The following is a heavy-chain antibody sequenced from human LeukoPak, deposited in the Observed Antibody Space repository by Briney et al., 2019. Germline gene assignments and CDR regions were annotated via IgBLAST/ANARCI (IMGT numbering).Heavy chain of an antibody. D-gene: IGHD6-13*01. Sequence: GGSLRLSCAASGFTFSSYSMNWVRQAPGKGLEWVSVIYSGGSTYYADSVKGRFTISRDNSKNTLYLQMNSLRAEDTAVYYCARGGPAAGRFDYWGQGTLVTVSS. CDR1: GFTFSSYS. J-gene: IGHJ4*02. V-gene: IGHV3-66*01. CDR3: ARGGPAAGRFDY. CDR2: IYSGGST.